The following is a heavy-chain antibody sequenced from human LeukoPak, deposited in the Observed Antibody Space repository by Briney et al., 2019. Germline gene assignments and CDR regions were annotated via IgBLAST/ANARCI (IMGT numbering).Heavy chain of an antibody. Sequence: SETLSLTCTVSGGPISTDYWTWIRQPAGKGLEWIGLIYTSGSTNYNPSLKSRVTISLDTSKNQFSLKLTSVTAADTAVYYCASDFGYWGQGTLVTVSS. CDR3: ASDFGY. J-gene: IGHJ4*02. V-gene: IGHV4-4*07. D-gene: IGHD3-10*01. CDR2: IYTSGST. CDR1: GGPISTDY.